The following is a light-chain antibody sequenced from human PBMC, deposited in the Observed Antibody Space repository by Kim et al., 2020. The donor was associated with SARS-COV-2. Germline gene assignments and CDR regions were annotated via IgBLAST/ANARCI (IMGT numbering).Light chain of an antibody. V-gene: IGLV3-1*01. Sequence: SPGQTASITCSGDKLGYKYACWYQQKPGQSPVLVIYQDSKRPSGIPERFSGSNSGNTANLTISGTQAMDEADYYCQAWDSSTVWVFGGGTQLTVL. CDR3: QAWDSSTVWV. J-gene: IGLJ3*02. CDR1: KLGYKY. CDR2: QDS.